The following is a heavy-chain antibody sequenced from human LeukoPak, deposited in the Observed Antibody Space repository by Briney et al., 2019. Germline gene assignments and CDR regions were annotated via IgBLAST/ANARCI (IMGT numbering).Heavy chain of an antibody. CDR1: GFTFSSYS. D-gene: IGHD4-17*01. V-gene: IGHV3-21*01. CDR2: ISSSSSYI. CDR3: ASAMTTVTTQRGYFDY. Sequence: NPGGSLRLSCAASGFTFSSYSMNWVRQAPGKGLEWVSSISSSSSYIYYADSVKGRFTISRDNAKNSLYLQMNSLRAEDTAVYCCASAMTTVTTQRGYFDYWGQGTLVTVSS. J-gene: IGHJ4*02.